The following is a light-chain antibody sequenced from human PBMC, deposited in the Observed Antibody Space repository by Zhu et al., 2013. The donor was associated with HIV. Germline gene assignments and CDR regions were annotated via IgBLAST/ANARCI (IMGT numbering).Light chain of an antibody. CDR1: SSNIGTNY. Sequence: QSVLTQPPSVSAAPGQKITISCSGSSSNIGTNYVSWYHQVPGTAPKLLIYDNNKRPSGIPDRFSGSKSGTSATLGIAGLQTGDEATYYCATWESGLTDGVVFGGGTKLTVL. J-gene: IGLJ2*01. CDR3: ATWESGLTDGVV. V-gene: IGLV1-51*01. CDR2: DNN.